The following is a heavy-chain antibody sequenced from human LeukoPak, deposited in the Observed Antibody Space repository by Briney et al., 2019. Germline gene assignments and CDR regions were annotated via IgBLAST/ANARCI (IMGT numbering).Heavy chain of an antibody. D-gene: IGHD4-23*01. CDR2: IYYSGST. V-gene: IGHV4-31*03. J-gene: IGHJ4*02. CDR1: GGSISSGGYY. CDR3: ARDGRFKGTIDGGLDY. Sequence: PSETLSLTCTVSGGSISSGGYYWSWIRQHPGKGLEWIGYIYYSGSTYYNPSLKSRVTISVDTSKNQFPLKLSSVTAADTAVYYCARDGRFKGTIDGGLDYWGQGTLVTVSS.